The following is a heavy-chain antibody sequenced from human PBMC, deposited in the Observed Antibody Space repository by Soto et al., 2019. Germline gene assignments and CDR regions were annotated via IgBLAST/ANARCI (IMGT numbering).Heavy chain of an antibody. CDR1: GGSISSGGYS. J-gene: IGHJ6*02. D-gene: IGHD5-18*01. CDR3: ARGRRGMDTAMVRASGNNYGMDV. V-gene: IGHV4-30-2*01. Sequence: PSETLSLTCAVSGGSISSGGYSWSWIRQPPGKGLEWIGYIYHSGSTYYNPSLKSRVTISVDRSKNQFSLKLSSVTAADTAVYYGARGRRGMDTAMVRASGNNYGMDVWGQGTTVTVS. CDR2: IYHSGST.